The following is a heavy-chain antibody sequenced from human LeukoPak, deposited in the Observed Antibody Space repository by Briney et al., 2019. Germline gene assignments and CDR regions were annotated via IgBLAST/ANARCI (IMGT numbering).Heavy chain of an antibody. CDR2: IGPFNDHT. CDR3: ARAIGYDRLTAFDS. Sequence: ASVKVSCKASGYKLNSYGISWVRQAPGQGLQWMGWIGPFNDHTNYAQNFQGTVTMTTDTSTSTAYMELKSLTSHDTAIYYCARAIGYDRLTAFDSWGQGTLVTVSS. CDR1: GYKLNSYG. V-gene: IGHV1-18*01. D-gene: IGHD3-9*01. J-gene: IGHJ4*02.